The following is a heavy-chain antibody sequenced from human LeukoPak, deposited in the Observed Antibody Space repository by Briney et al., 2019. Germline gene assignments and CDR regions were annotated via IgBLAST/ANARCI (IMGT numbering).Heavy chain of an antibody. V-gene: IGHV3-21*01. D-gene: IGHD4-17*01. Sequence: GGSLRLSCAASGFTFSSYSMNWVRQAPGKGLEWVSSISSSSSYIYYADSVKGRFTISRDNAKTSLYLQMNSLRAEDTAVYYCARDSTVTAFDYWGQGTLVTVSS. J-gene: IGHJ4*02. CDR2: ISSSSSYI. CDR3: ARDSTVTAFDY. CDR1: GFTFSSYS.